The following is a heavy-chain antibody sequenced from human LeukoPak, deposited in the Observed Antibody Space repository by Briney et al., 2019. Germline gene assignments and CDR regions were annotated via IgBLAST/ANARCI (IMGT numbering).Heavy chain of an antibody. D-gene: IGHD3-9*01. J-gene: IGHJ4*02. V-gene: IGHV4-34*01. CDR1: GGSFSGYY. CDR3: ARSGYDILTGYYHDY. CDR2: INHSGST. Sequence: PSETLSLTCAVYGGSFSGYYWSWIRQPPGKGLEWIGEINHSGSTNYNPSLKSRVTISVDTSKNQFSLKLSSVTAADTAVYYCARSGYDILTGYYHDYWGQGTLVTVSS.